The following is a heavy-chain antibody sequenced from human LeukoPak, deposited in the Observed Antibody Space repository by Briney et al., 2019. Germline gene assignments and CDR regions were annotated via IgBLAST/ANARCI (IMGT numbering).Heavy chain of an antibody. V-gene: IGHV1-8*02. CDR1: GYTFTSYG. CDR3: ATLTYYYDSSGYYHPEFASY. J-gene: IGHJ4*02. D-gene: IGHD3-22*01. Sequence: ASVKVSCKASGYTFTSYGISWVRQAPGQGLEWMGWMNPNSGNTGYAQKFQGGVTMTRNTSISTAYMELSSLRSEDTAVYYCATLTYYYDSSGYYHPEFASYWGQGTLVTVSS. CDR2: MNPNSGNT.